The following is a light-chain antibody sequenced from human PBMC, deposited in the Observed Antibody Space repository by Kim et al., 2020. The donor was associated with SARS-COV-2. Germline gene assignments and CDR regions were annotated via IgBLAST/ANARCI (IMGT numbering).Light chain of an antibody. CDR2: GAS. J-gene: IGKJ3*01. CDR1: QSVSSNY. V-gene: IGKV3-20*01. CDR3: HLYGSSPP. Sequence: EIVLTQSPGTLSLSPGERVTLSCRASQSVSSNYLAWYQQKPGQAPRLLIYGASSRATDIPDRFSGSGSGTDFTLTISRLEAEDFAVYYCHLYGSSPPFGPGTKVDIK.